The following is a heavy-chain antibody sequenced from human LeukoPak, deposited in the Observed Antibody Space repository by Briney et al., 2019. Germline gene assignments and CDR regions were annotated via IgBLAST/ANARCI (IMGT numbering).Heavy chain of an antibody. CDR3: ASVSGWYGRYFQH. Sequence: PGGSLRLSCAASGFTFSSYWMHWVRQAPGKGLVWVSRINSDGSTTSYADSVKGRFTISRDNAKNTLYLQMNSLRAEDTAVYYCASVSGWYGRYFQHWGQGTLVTVSS. D-gene: IGHD6-19*01. J-gene: IGHJ1*01. V-gene: IGHV3-74*01. CDR2: INSDGSTT. CDR1: GFTFSSYW.